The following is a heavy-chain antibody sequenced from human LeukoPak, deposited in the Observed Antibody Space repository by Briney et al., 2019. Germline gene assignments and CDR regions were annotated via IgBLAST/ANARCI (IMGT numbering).Heavy chain of an antibody. Sequence: GGSLRLSCAASGFSLSGYSMNWVRRTPGKGLEWISYISSSMSITYYADSVKGRFTISRDNAKNSLYLQMNGLTDEDTAVYYCARGSLNYYASGSYYMVFWGQGTLVTVSS. J-gene: IGHJ4*02. CDR2: ISSSMSIT. CDR3: ARGSLNYYASGSYYMVF. V-gene: IGHV3-48*02. D-gene: IGHD3-10*01. CDR1: GFSLSGYS.